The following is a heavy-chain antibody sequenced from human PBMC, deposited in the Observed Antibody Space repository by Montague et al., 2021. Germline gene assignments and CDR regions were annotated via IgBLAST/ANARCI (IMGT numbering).Heavy chain of an antibody. D-gene: IGHD4-23*01. CDR2: IYYSGST. CDR1: GGSIRSSNW. V-gene: IGHV4-4*02. CDR3: VVTPSLYYHGMDV. Sequence: SETLSLTCGVSGGSIRSSNWWTWVRQSPGKGLEWVGEIYYSGSTNYNPSLKSRVSISVDKSKNQFSLQLSSVTAADTAVYYGVVTPSLYYHGMDVWGQGTTVTVSS. J-gene: IGHJ6*02.